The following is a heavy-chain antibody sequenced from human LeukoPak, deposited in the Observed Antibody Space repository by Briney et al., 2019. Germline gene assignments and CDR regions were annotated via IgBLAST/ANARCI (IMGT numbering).Heavy chain of an antibody. D-gene: IGHD5-18*01. Sequence: GGSLRLSCAASGFTFSDYYMSWIRRAPGKGLEWVSYISSSGSTIYYADSVKGRSTISRDNAKNSLYLQMYSLRAEDTAVYYCARVQKGYSYGRDWGQGTLVTVSS. V-gene: IGHV3-11*01. CDR2: ISSSGSTI. CDR1: GFTFSDYY. J-gene: IGHJ4*02. CDR3: ARVQKGYSYGRD.